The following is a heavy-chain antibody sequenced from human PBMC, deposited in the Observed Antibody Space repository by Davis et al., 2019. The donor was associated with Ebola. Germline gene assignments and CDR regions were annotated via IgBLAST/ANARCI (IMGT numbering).Heavy chain of an antibody. Sequence: ASVKVSCKASGYSFKNYAISWVRQAPGQGLEWMGWISTYNGKTNYAQKVQDRVTMTTDTSTSTANMELRSLRSDDTAVYYCARDAQSTVVTTYFDYWGQGTLVTVSS. CDR3: ARDAQSTVVTTYFDY. V-gene: IGHV1-18*01. CDR1: GYSFKNYA. J-gene: IGHJ4*02. CDR2: ISTYNGKT. D-gene: IGHD4-23*01.